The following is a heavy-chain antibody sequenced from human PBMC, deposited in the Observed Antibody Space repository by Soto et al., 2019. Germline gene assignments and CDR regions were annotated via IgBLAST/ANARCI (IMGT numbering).Heavy chain of an antibody. J-gene: IGHJ3*02. V-gene: IGHV1-69*05. CDR3: ARAVVEVPAHPRLDAFEI. Sequence: SVKVSCKASGGTFSSYAISWVLQAPGQGLEWMGGIIPIFGTANYAQKFQGRVTISRDNSENTLFLQMNTLTAEDTAVYYCARAVVEVPAHPRLDAFEIWGQGTLVTVSS. CDR1: GGTFSSYA. D-gene: IGHD2-2*01. CDR2: IIPIFGTA.